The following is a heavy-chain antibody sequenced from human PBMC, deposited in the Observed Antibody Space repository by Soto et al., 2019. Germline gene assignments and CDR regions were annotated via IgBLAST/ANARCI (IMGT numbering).Heavy chain of an antibody. Sequence: QLQLQESGPGLVKPSETLSLTCTVSGGSIRSSSSYWDWIRQPPGKGLEWIGSIYYSGSTYYNPSLKSRVIISMDKSKNQFSLNVSSVTAADTAVYYCARRRGVVQDRMDVWGQGTTVIVSS. CDR2: IYYSGST. J-gene: IGHJ6*02. CDR3: ARRRGVVQDRMDV. D-gene: IGHD3-3*01. CDR1: GGSIRSSSSY. V-gene: IGHV4-39*01.